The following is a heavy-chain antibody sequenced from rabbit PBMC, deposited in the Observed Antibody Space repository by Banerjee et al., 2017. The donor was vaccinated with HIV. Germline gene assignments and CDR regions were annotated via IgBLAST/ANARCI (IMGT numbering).Heavy chain of an antibody. J-gene: IGHJ4*01. CDR3: ARTAGYLDDGDGYFKL. CDR2: IYNGDGST. D-gene: IGHD2-1*01. CDR1: GFDFSNYYM. V-gene: IGHV1S45*01. Sequence: QEQLKESGGGLVQPGGSLKLSCKASGFDFSNYYMNWVRQAPGKGLELIACIYNGDGSTYYASWAKGRFTISKTSSTTVTLQMTSLTAADTATYFCARTAGYLDDGDGYFKLWGQGTLVTVS.